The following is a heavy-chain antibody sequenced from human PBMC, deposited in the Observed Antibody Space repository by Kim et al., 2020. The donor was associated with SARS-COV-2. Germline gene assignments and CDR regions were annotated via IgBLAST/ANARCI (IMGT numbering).Heavy chain of an antibody. CDR1: GFTLSNYA. J-gene: IGHJ4*02. Sequence: GGSLRLSCVASGFTLSNYAMHWVRQAPGKGLEWVSVMWYDGNNKFYGDSVKGRFTISRDKYQNTLYLQMDSLRAGDTAMYYCAGSGSSMGRHPFVGEGTSGGPYYFVYWRQGTLVSVS. CDR3: AGSGSSMGRHPFVGEGTSGGPYYFVY. V-gene: IGHV3-33*01. D-gene: IGHD2-21*01. CDR2: MWYDGNNK.